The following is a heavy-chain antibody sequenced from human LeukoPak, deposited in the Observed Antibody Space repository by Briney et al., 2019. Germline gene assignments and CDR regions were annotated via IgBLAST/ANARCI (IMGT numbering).Heavy chain of an antibody. CDR2: ISGSGGSK. CDR1: GFTFSSYA. D-gene: IGHD3-10*01. Sequence: GGSLRLSCAASGFTFSSYAMNWVRQAPGKGLEGVSTISGSGGSKHYADSVEGRFTISRDNSKNTVYLQMSSLRAEDTAIYYCAKLTSASGAYGVDVWGQGTTVTVSS. CDR3: AKLTSASGAYGVDV. V-gene: IGHV3-23*01. J-gene: IGHJ6*02.